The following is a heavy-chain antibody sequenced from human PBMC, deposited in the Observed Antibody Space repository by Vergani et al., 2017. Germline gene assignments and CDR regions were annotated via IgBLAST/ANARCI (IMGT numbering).Heavy chain of an antibody. J-gene: IGHJ4*02. D-gene: IGHD2-2*01. CDR2: IYYSGST. CDR3: ARHIGNLSPIVVVPAARIFDY. V-gene: IGHV4-30-4*08. CDR1: GGSISSGDYY. Sequence: QVQLQESGPGLVKPSQTLSLTCTVSGGSISSGDYYWSWIRQPPGKGLEWIGYIYYSGSTYYNPSLKSRVTISVDTSKNQFSLKLSSVTAADTAVYYCARHIGNLSPIVVVPAARIFDYWGQGTLVTVSS.